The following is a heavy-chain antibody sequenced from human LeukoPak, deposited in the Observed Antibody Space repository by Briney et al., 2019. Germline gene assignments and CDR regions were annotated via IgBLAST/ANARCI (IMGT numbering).Heavy chain of an antibody. D-gene: IGHD1-26*01. CDR3: ARDSPELTFDY. CDR2: IWYDGSNK. J-gene: IGHJ4*02. CDR1: GFTFSSYA. Sequence: GRSLRLSCAASGFTFSSYAMHWVRQAPGKGLEWVAVIWYDGSNKYYADSVKGRFTISRDNSKNTLYLQMNSLRAEDTAVYYCARDSPELTFDYWGQGTLVTVSS. V-gene: IGHV3-33*08.